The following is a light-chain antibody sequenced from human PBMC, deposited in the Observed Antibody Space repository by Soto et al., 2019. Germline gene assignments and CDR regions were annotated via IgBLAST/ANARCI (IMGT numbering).Light chain of an antibody. V-gene: IGKV3-20*01. CDR3: QQYGSSSYT. CDR2: GAS. CDR1: QSVSSSY. J-gene: IGKJ2*01. Sequence: EIVLTQSPGTLSLSPGERATLSCSASQSVSSSYLAWYQQKPGQAPRLLIYGASSRATGIPDRFSGSGSGTDFTLTISRLEPEAFAVYYCQQYGSSSYTFGQGTKLEIK.